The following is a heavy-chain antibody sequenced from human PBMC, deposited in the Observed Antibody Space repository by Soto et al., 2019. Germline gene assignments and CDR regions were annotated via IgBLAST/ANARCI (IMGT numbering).Heavy chain of an antibody. J-gene: IGHJ5*02. CDR2: IYGDDTT. V-gene: IGHV3-66*01. D-gene: IGHD1-7*01. CDR1: GLTVSSSY. CDR3: ARAQHPRELDRNCFDP. Sequence: PWGSLRLSCGASGLTVSSSYMSWVRQAPGKGLECVSVIYGDDTTYYADSVKGRFTISRDNSKNTLYLQMNSLTAEDTAVYYCARAQHPRELDRNCFDPWGQGTLVTVSS.